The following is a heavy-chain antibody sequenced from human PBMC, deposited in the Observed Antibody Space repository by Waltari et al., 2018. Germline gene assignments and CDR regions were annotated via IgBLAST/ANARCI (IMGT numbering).Heavy chain of an antibody. V-gene: IGHV4-34*01. J-gene: IGHJ4*02. CDR1: GGSFSGSY. Sequence: QVQLQQWGAGLLKPSETLSLTCAVYGGSFSGSYWGWIRHPPGKGLEWIGEINHSGSTNYNPSLKSRVTISVDTSKNQFSLKLSSVTAADTAVYYCARLNSSGIDYWGQGTLVTVSS. CDR2: INHSGST. CDR3: ARLNSSGIDY. D-gene: IGHD3-22*01.